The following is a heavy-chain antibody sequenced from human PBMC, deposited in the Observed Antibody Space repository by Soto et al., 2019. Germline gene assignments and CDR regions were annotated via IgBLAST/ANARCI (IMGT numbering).Heavy chain of an antibody. V-gene: IGHV1-8*01. D-gene: IGHD6-6*01. CDR2: MNPNSGNT. CDR3: AIGDRSSWIGNH. J-gene: IGHJ4*02. CDR1: GYTXTSYD. Sequence: ASVKVSCKASGYTXTSYDINWVRQATGQGLEWMGWMNPNSGNTGYAQEFQGRVTISADESTNTVILELNNLRSDDTAIYFCAIGDRSSWIGNHWGPGTQVTVSS.